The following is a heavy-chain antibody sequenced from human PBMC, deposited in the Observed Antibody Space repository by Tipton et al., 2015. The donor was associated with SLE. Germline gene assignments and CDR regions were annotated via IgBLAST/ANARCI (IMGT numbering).Heavy chain of an antibody. V-gene: IGHV4-59*08. Sequence: TLSLTCTVSGGSISSHYWSWIRQPPGKGLEWIGYSYYSGSTNYNPSLKSRVTISVDTSKNQFSLKLSSVTAADTAVYYCARQDGTAMVRNWFDPWGQGTLVTASS. J-gene: IGHJ5*02. CDR1: GGSISSHY. CDR3: ARQDGTAMVRNWFDP. CDR2: SYYSGST. D-gene: IGHD5-18*01.